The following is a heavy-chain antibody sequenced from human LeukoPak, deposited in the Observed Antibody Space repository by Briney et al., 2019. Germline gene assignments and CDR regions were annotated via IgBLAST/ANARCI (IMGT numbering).Heavy chain of an antibody. D-gene: IGHD6-19*01. CDR1: GFTFSSYV. V-gene: IGHV3-23*01. Sequence: GGSLRLSCAVSGFTFSSYVMSWVRQAPGKGLEWVSAISGSGGSTYYADSVKGRFTISRDNAKNSLYLQMNSLRAEDTAVYYCARVMYSSGWSFDYWGQGTLVTVSS. J-gene: IGHJ4*02. CDR3: ARVMYSSGWSFDY. CDR2: ISGSGGST.